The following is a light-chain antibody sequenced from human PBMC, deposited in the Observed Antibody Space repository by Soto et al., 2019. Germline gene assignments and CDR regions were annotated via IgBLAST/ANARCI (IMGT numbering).Light chain of an antibody. V-gene: IGKV2-30*02. CDR2: KAS. J-gene: IGKJ1*01. CDR3: MQGISFT. CDR1: QSLVHSDGNTY. Sequence: IVLTQSPLSLPVTLGQPASISCRSSQSLVHSDGNTYLNWFQQRPGQAPRRLIYKASNRDSGVPDRFSGSGSGTYFTLTISKVEADDVGIYYCMQGISFTFGQGTKVDIK.